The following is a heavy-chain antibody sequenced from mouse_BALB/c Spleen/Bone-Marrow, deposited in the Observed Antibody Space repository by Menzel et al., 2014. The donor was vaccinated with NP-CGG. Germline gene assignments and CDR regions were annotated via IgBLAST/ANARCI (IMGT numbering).Heavy chain of an antibody. CDR1: GYTFTDYA. V-gene: IGHV1-67*01. J-gene: IGHJ2*01. Sequence: VQLVESGPELVRPGVSVKISCKGSGYTFTDYAMHWVKQSHAKSLEWIGVISTYFGNTNYNQKFKGKATMAVDKSSSTAYMELARLTSEDSAIYYCASYYGSSYFDYWGQGTTLTVSS. CDR2: ISTYFGNT. CDR3: ASYYGSSYFDY. D-gene: IGHD1-1*01.